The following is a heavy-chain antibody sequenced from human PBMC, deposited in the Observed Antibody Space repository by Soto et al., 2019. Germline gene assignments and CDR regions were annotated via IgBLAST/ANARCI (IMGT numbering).Heavy chain of an antibody. CDR2: IYYSGST. J-gene: IGHJ4*02. CDR3: AREGGDGVDY. CDR1: GVSITSANYY. D-gene: IGHD3-16*01. V-gene: IGHV4-31*03. Sequence: HVQLQESGPGLVKPSQTLSLTCNVSGVSITSANYYWSWIRQHPGKGLEWIGYIYYSGSTYYNPSIKSRLTISVDTAQNQFSLKLNSVTAADKAVYYCAREGGDGVDYWGQGTLVTVSS.